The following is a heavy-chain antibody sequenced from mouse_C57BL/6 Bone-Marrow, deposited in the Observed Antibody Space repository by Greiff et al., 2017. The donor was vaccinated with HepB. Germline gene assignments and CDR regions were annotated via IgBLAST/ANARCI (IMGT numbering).Heavy chain of an antibody. V-gene: IGHV1-55*01. J-gene: IGHJ3*01. Sequence: VQLQQSGAELVKPGASVKMSCKASGYTFTSYWLTWVKQRPGQGLEWIGDIYPGSGSTNYNEKFKSKATLTVDTSSSTAYMQLSSLTSEDSAVYYCAREDDYGAWFAYWGQGTLVTVSA. CDR2: IYPGSGST. D-gene: IGHD2-4*01. CDR3: AREDDYGAWFAY. CDR1: GYTFTSYW.